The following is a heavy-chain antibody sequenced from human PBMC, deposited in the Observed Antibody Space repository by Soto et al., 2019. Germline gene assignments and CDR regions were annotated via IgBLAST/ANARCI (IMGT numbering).Heavy chain of an antibody. J-gene: IGHJ6*02. D-gene: IGHD3-10*01. CDR2: IDPSDSYT. Sequence: GESLKISCKGSGYSFTSYWISWVRQMPGKGLEWMGRIDPSDSYTNYSPSFQGHVTISADKSISTAYLQWSSLKASDTAMYYCARKRITRVRGVIIPYGMDVWGQGTTVTVSS. CDR1: GYSFTSYW. CDR3: ARKRITRVRGVIIPYGMDV. V-gene: IGHV5-10-1*01.